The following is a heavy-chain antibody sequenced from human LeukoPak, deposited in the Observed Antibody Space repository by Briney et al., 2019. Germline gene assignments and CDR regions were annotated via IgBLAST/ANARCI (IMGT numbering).Heavy chain of an antibody. D-gene: IGHD1-26*01. CDR2: IKQDGGEI. V-gene: IGHV3-7*01. Sequence: PGGSLRLSCAASGFTFSSYWMSWVRQAPGKGLEWVANIKQDGGEIYYVDSVKGRFTISRDNAKNSLYLQMNSLRAEDAAVYYCARGYRIVDLFCALLWGQGTMVTVSS. CDR3: ARGYRIVDLFCALL. CDR1: GFTFSSYW. J-gene: IGHJ3*01.